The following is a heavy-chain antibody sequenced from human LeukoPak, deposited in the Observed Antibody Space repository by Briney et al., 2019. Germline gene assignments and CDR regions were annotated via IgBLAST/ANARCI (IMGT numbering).Heavy chain of an antibody. CDR1: GFTFNNYA. J-gene: IGHJ4*02. V-gene: IGHV3-23*01. CDR3: ANLEGPFDY. Sequence: GGSLRLSCAASGFTFNNYAMSWVRQAPGKGLEWVSGISNSGGSTYYADSVKGRFTISRDNSKNTLYLQMNSLRAEDTAVYYCANLEGPFDYWGQGTLVTVSS. CDR2: ISNSGGST.